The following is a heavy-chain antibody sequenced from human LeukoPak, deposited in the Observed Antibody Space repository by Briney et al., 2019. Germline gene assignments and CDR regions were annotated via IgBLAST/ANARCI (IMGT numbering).Heavy chain of an antibody. V-gene: IGHV1-2*02. Sequence: ASVKVSCKASGYTFTGYYMHWVRQAPGQGLEWMGWINPNSGGTNYAQKFQGRVTMTRDTSISTAYMELSSLRSEDMAVYYCARAGGSYSAPIDYWGQGTLVTVSS. D-gene: IGHD1-26*01. CDR3: ARAGGSYSAPIDY. CDR2: INPNSGGT. J-gene: IGHJ4*02. CDR1: GYTFTGYY.